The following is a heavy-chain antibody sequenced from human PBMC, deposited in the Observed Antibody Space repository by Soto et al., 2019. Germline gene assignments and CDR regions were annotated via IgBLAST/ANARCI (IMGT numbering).Heavy chain of an antibody. D-gene: IGHD6-13*01. CDR1: GGSISSYY. J-gene: IGHJ6*02. CDR3: AKGLAAAGDYHYYGMDV. Sequence: ETLSLTCTVAGGSISSYYWSWVRQAPGKGLEWVSAISGSGGSTYYADSVKGRFTISRDNSKNTLYLQMNSLRAEDTAVYYCAKGLAAAGDYHYYGMDVWGQGTTVTVSS. CDR2: ISGSGGST. V-gene: IGHV3-23*01.